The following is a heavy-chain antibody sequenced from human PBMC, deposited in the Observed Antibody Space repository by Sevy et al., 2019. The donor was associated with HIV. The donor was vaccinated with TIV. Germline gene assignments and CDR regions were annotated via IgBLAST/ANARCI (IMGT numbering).Heavy chain of an antibody. V-gene: IGHV3-33*01. CDR3: ASGGLYDSSGYYYGSAFDI. CDR2: IRYDGSNK. CDR1: GFTFSSYG. D-gene: IGHD3-22*01. J-gene: IGHJ3*02. Sequence: EGSLRLSCAASGFTFSSYGMHWVRQAPGKELEWVAVIRYDGSNKYYADSVKGRFTISRDNSKNTLYLQMNSLRAEDAAEYYCASGGLYDSSGYYYGSAFDIWGQGTMVTVSS.